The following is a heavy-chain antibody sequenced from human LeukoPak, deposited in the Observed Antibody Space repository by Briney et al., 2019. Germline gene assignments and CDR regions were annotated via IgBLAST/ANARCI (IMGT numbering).Heavy chain of an antibody. D-gene: IGHD3-3*01. CDR1: GYTLTSYG. CDR2: INPYNRNT. V-gene: IGHV1-18*01. J-gene: IGHJ4*02. Sequence: EASVKVSCTASGYTLTSYGISWVRQAPGQGLEWMGWINPYNRNTNYAQKFLGRVTMTTDTSSSTAYMELRSLRSDDTAVYYCARNPFFGVVILYYSDYWGQGTLVTVSS. CDR3: ARNPFFGVVILYYSDY.